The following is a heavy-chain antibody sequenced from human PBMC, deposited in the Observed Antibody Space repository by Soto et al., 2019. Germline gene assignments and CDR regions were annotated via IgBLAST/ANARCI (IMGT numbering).Heavy chain of an antibody. V-gene: IGHV3-48*03. J-gene: IGHJ5*02. CDR3: ARGSADWNYWFGP. CDR1: GFTFSSYE. CDR2: ISSSGSSI. D-gene: IGHD1-7*01. Sequence: SGGSLRLSCAASGFTFSSYEMNWVRQAPGKGLEWVSYISSSGSSIYYADSVKGRFTISRDNAKDSLYLQMNSLRAEDTGLYYCARGSADWNYWFGPWGQGTPVTVSS.